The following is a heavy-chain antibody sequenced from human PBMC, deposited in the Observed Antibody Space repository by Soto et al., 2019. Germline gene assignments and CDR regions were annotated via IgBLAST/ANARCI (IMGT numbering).Heavy chain of an antibody. J-gene: IGHJ5*02. V-gene: IGHV4-39*01. Sequence: SETLSLTCTVSGGSINDFAYYWGWIRQPPGKGLEWIGTVYHNENTYYNPSLKSRVTISVDTAKNQFSLKVTSVTAADTAIYFCARRERYYGSPGWFDPWGQGTLVT. D-gene: IGHD3-16*01. CDR1: GGSINDFAYY. CDR2: VYHNENT. CDR3: ARRERYYGSPGWFDP.